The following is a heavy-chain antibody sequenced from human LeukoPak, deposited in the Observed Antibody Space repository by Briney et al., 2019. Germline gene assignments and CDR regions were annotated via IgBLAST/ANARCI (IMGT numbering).Heavy chain of an antibody. CDR3: ARHYDFSSPYNN. CDR2: ISHTEGA. Sequence: PSETLSLTCAVSGGSISTNNWWTWVRQPPGKGLDWIGEISHTEGAKYCPSLEGRVSISMDRSKNLFSLMLRSVTAADTAVYFCARHYDFSSPYNNWGQGILVTVSS. CDR1: GGSISTNNW. J-gene: IGHJ4*02. V-gene: IGHV4-4*02. D-gene: IGHD3-3*01.